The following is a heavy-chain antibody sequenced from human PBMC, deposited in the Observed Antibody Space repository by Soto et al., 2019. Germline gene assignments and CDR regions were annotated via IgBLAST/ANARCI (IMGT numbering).Heavy chain of an antibody. D-gene: IGHD6-19*01. CDR2: ISGYNGKT. J-gene: IGHJ3*02. CDR1: GYTFTSYG. V-gene: IGHV1-18*01. Sequence: QVQLVQSGAEVKKPGASVKVSCKASGYTFTSYGISWVRQAPGQGLEWMGWISGYNGKTSYAEKFQGRVTMSTDTSTITAYMELRSLRSDDTAVYYCAREDQWVAESHGDVFDSWGQGTKVTVSS. CDR3: AREDQWVAESHGDVFDS.